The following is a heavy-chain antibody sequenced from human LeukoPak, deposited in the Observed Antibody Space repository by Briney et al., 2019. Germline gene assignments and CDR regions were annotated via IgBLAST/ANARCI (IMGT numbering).Heavy chain of an antibody. V-gene: IGHV6-1*01. D-gene: IGHD7-27*01. Sequence: SQTLSLTCAISGDSVSSNSASRNWIRQSPSRGLEWLGKTKYRSKWYNDYAVSLKSRLTINPDTPKNQFSLQLNSVTPDDTAVYYCARSQNGGFDYWGQGTLVTVSS. CDR2: TKYRSKWYN. CDR3: ARSQNGGFDY. J-gene: IGHJ4*02. CDR1: GDSVSSNSAS.